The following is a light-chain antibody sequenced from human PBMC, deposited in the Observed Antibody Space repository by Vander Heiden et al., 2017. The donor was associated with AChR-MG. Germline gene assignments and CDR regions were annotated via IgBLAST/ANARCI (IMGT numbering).Light chain of an antibody. CDR1: KLGHKY. Sequence: SYELTQPPSVSVSPGQTASITCSGDKLGHKYASWYQQKPGQSPVMVIYQDTKRPSGIPERFSGSNSGNTATLTISGTQSMDEADYYCQAWDSSTAVVFGGGTKLNVL. J-gene: IGLJ2*01. V-gene: IGLV3-1*01. CDR2: QDT. CDR3: QAWDSSTAVV.